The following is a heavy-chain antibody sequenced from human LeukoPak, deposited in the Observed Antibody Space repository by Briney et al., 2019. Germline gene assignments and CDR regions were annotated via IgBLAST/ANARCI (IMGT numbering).Heavy chain of an antibody. Sequence: SETLSLTCTVSGGSISSSSYYWGWIRQPPGKGLEWIGSIYYSGSTYYNPSLKSRVTISVDTSKNQFSLKVSSVTAADTAVYYCARDGGSYSLDYWGQGTLVTVSS. J-gene: IGHJ4*02. CDR3: ARDGGSYSLDY. CDR2: IYYSGST. CDR1: GGSISSSSYY. D-gene: IGHD2-8*01. V-gene: IGHV4-39*02.